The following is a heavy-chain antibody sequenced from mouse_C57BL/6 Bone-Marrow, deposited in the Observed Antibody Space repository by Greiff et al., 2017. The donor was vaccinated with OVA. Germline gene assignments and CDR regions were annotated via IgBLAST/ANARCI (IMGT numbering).Heavy chain of an antibody. V-gene: IGHV5-6*01. D-gene: IGHD1-1*01. CDR1: GFTFSSYG. CDR2: ISSGGSYT. Sequence: VQLKESGGDLVKPGGSLKLSCAASGFTFSSYGMSWVRQTPDQRLEWVATISSGGSYTYYPDSVKGRFTISRDNAKNTLYLQMSSLKSEDTAIYYCARQGGYYGNSLYFDYWGQGTTLTVSS. J-gene: IGHJ2*01. CDR3: ARQGGYYGNSLYFDY.